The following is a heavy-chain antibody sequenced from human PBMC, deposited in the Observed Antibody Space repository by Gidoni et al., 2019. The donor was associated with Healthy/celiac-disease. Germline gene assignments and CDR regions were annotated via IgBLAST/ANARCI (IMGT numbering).Heavy chain of an antibody. CDR2: IYQSGST. J-gene: IGHJ5*02. CDR1: GGSISSGNW. Sequence: QVQLQESGPGLVKPSGTLSLTCAVSGGSISSGNWWSWVRQPPGKGREWIGEIYQSGSTNYNPSLKSLVTISVDKSKNQFSLKLSSVTAADTAVYYCAGERRNWFDPWGQGTLVTVSS. CDR3: AGERRNWFDP. V-gene: IGHV4-4*02.